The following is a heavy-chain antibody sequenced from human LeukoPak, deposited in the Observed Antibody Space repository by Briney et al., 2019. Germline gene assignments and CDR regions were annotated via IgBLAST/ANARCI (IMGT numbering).Heavy chain of an antibody. CDR3: MTRDSIGY. J-gene: IGHJ4*02. V-gene: IGHV3-64D*09. CDR1: GFTVSNYA. D-gene: IGHD3-22*01. CDR2: IDVIGGGT. Sequence: PGGSLRLSCSASGFTVSNYAMHWVRQAPGKGLEYVSAIDVIGGGTYYADSVKGRFTIFRDSSKNTLNLQMSSLRAEDTADYYCMTRDSIGYWGQGTLVTVSS.